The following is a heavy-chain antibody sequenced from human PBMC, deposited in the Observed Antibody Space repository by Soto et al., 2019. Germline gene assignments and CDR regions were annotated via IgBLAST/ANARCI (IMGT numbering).Heavy chain of an antibody. CDR2: IIPIFGTA. J-gene: IGHJ4*02. V-gene: IGHV1-69*13. Sequence: GASVKVSCKASGGTFSSYSMRWVRQAPGQGLEWMGGIIPIFGTANYAQKFQGRVTITADESTSTAYMELSSLRSEDTAVYYCAIEYSSSPPYYPIGYWGQGTLVTVSS. CDR1: GGTFSSYS. CDR3: AIEYSSSPPYYPIGY. D-gene: IGHD6-6*01.